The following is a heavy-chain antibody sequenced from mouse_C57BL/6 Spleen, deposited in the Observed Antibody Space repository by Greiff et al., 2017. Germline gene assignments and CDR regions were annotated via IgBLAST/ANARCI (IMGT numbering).Heavy chain of an antibody. CDR1: GFNIKDYY. V-gene: IGHV14-1*01. D-gene: IGHD1-1*01. CDR3: TTYGYGRHYFDY. CDR2: IDPEDGDT. J-gene: IGHJ2*01. Sequence: VQLQQSGAELVRPGASVKLSCTASGFNIKDYYMHWVKQRPEQGLEWIGRIDPEDGDTEYAPKFPGKATMTADTSSNTSYLQLSSLTSEDTAVYYCTTYGYGRHYFDYWGQGTTLTVSS.